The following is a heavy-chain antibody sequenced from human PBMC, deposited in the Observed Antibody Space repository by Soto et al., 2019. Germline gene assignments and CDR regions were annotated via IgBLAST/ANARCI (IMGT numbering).Heavy chain of an antibody. CDR2: IIPIFGSA. D-gene: IGHD3-3*02. CDR3: ARSQGGISSLDIYSYYYYGMDV. Sequence: QVQLVQSGAEVKKPVSSVKVSCKAPGGTFSSYAISWVRQAPGQGLEWMGGIIPIFGSAKYAQKFQGRVPITADESTSTGYMELSSLRSEDTAVYYCARSQGGISSLDIYSYYYYGMDVWGQGSTVTVSS. J-gene: IGHJ6*02. CDR1: GGTFSSYA. V-gene: IGHV1-69*01.